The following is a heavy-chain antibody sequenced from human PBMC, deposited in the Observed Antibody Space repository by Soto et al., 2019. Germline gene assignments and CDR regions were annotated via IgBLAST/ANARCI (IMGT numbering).Heavy chain of an antibody. J-gene: IGHJ4*02. V-gene: IGHV3-21*01. Sequence: GGSLRLSCIGSGFSFSAYHMNWVRQAPGKGLEWVSSIKVGSSRIYQPDSMKGRFTISRDDARNSVYLQINSLRAEDTALYCCVRSPKIGVRGDFWGRGTHVTVSS. CDR1: GFSFSAYH. CDR3: VRSPKIGVRGDF. CDR2: IKVGSSRI. D-gene: IGHD3-10*01.